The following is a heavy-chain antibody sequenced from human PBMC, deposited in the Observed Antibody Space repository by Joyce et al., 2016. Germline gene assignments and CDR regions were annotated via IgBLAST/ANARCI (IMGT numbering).Heavy chain of an antibody. J-gene: IGHJ5*02. Sequence: EVQLVESGGGLVKPGRSLRLSCTSSGFIFGDYAMNWFRQAPGKGLEWVGFIRSKAYGGTTDYAASVKGRFTISRDDSKSIAYLQMNSLKTEDTAVYYCTRIGDCSGGSCYEDWFDPWGQGTLVTVSS. D-gene: IGHD2-15*01. CDR2: IRSKAYGGTT. CDR1: GFIFGDYA. CDR3: TRIGDCSGGSCYEDWFDP. V-gene: IGHV3-49*05.